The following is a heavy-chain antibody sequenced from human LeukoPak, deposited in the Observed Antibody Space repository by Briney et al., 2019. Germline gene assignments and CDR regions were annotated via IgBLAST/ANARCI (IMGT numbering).Heavy chain of an antibody. CDR1: GGTFSSYA. J-gene: IGHJ4*02. CDR3: AVYYYDSSGYFDFDY. CDR2: IIPIFGTA. Sequence: SVKVSCKASGGTFSSYAISWVRQAPGQGLEWMGGIIPIFGTANYAQKFQGRVTITTDESTSTAYMELSSLRSEDTAVYYCAVYYYDSSGYFDFDYWGQGTLVTVSS. V-gene: IGHV1-69*05. D-gene: IGHD3-22*01.